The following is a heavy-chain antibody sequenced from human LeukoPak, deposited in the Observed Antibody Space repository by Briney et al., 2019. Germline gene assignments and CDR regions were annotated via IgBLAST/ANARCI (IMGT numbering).Heavy chain of an antibody. D-gene: IGHD6-13*01. CDR1: GFTFSNYE. Sequence: GGSLRLSCAASGFTFSNYEMNWIRQAPGKGLEWVSYISSSGSTIYYADSVKGRFTISRDNAKNSLYLQMNSLRAEDTAVYYCARDRLSSSWYPTSYFDYWGQGTLVTVSS. V-gene: IGHV3-48*03. CDR2: ISSSGSTI. J-gene: IGHJ4*02. CDR3: ARDRLSSSWYPTSYFDY.